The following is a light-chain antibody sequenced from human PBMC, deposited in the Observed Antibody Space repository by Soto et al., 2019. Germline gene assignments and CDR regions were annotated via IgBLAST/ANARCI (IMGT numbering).Light chain of an antibody. CDR1: QGIRND. Sequence: IQMTQAPSSLSASVGDRVTITCRASQGIRNDLGWYQQKPGKAPKLLIYAASSLQSGVPSRFSGSGSGTDFILTISRLQPDDFATHYRQQSYRTPRAFGQGTRLE. V-gene: IGKV1-39*01. J-gene: IGKJ5*01. CDR3: QQSYRTPRA. CDR2: AAS.